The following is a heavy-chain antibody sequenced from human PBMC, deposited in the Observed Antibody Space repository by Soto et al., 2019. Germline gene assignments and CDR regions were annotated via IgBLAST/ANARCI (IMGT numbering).Heavy chain of an antibody. CDR2: IGSRTSDI. CDR1: GFTLSRHT. CDR3: VRDYYDTSGYPNTFDM. V-gene: IGHV3-21*01. Sequence: GGSLRLSCAASGFTLSRHTMNWVRQAPGKGLEWVSFIGSRTSDIYYADSVKGRFTISRDNAKNSLYLDLTRLRAEDTAVYFHVRDYYDTSGYPNTFDMWGQGTMVTVSS. J-gene: IGHJ3*02. D-gene: IGHD3-22*01.